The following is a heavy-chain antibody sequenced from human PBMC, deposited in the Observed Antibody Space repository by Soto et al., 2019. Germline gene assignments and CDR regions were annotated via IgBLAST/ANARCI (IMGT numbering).Heavy chain of an antibody. CDR1: GYTFNSYG. D-gene: IGHD3-3*01. V-gene: IGHV1-18*01. Sequence: QVLLVQSGAEVKKPGASVKVSCKASGYTFNSYGVSWVRQAPGQGLEWMGWISAYNGNTKYSQNRQGRVTMTIDTTTSSAYLEVRSLRSDDPAIYYCARYFWSGQLPFYFDQWGQGTLVPVSS. CDR2: ISAYNGNT. CDR3: ARYFWSGQLPFYFDQ. J-gene: IGHJ4*02.